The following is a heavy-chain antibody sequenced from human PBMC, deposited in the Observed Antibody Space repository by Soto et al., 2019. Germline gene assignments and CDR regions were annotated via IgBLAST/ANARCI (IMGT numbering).Heavy chain of an antibody. CDR1: GYSFSSYW. CDR2: IYPDDSET. CDR3: ARSRRGAYSSGWYSPSGYYNYGIDV. Sequence: GESLKISCKGSGYSFSSYWIGWVRQMPGKDLEWIGIIYPDDSETRYSPSFQGQVTISVDKSISTAYLQWTSLKASDTAMYYCARSRRGAYSSGWYSPSGYYNYGIDVWGQGTKVTVSS. D-gene: IGHD6-19*01. V-gene: IGHV5-51*01. J-gene: IGHJ6*02.